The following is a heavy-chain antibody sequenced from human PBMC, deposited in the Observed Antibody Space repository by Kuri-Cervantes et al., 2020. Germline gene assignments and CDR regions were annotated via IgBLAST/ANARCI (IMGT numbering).Heavy chain of an antibody. CDR3: AGGRIAAAGTRWFDP. Sequence: SETLSLTCAVYGGSFSGYYWSWIRQPPGKGLEWIGEINHSGGTNYNPSLKSRVTISVDTSKNQFSLKLSSVTAADTAVYYCAGGRIAAAGTRWFDPWGQGTLVTVSS. CDR2: INHSGGT. CDR1: GGSFSGYY. V-gene: IGHV4-34*01. J-gene: IGHJ5*02. D-gene: IGHD6-13*01.